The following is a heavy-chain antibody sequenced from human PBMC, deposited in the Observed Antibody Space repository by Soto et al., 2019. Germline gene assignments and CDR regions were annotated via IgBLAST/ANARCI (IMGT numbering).Heavy chain of an antibody. CDR1: GFTFSYHY. V-gene: IGHV3-72*01. D-gene: IGHD3-10*01. J-gene: IGHJ4*02. CDR3: VRDSGRGFYFDY. Sequence: EVQLVESGGGLVQPGGSLRLSCAASGFTFSYHYMDWVRQAPGKGLEWVGRIRNRPNSYTTQYAASVKGRFAVLRDDSENLVYLQMNDLKTEDTAVYYCVRDSGRGFYFDYWGQGAQVTVSS. CDR2: IRNRPNSYTT.